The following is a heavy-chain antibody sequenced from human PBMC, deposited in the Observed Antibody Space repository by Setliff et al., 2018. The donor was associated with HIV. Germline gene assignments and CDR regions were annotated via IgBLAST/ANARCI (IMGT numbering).Heavy chain of an antibody. D-gene: IGHD3-3*01. CDR1: GFTFSIHA. Sequence: VGSLRLSCAAPGFTFSIHAMSWVRQAPGKGLEWVSAISGSGGNTYYADSVKGRFTVSRDNSKNTLYLQMNSLRAEDTAVYYCAKGSGKITIYYYYMDVWGKGTTVTVSS. CDR3: AKGSGKITIYYYYMDV. V-gene: IGHV3-23*01. CDR2: ISGSGGNT. J-gene: IGHJ6*03.